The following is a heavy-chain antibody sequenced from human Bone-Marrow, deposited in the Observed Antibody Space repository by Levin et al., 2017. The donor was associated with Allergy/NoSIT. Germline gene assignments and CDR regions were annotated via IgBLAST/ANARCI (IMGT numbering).Heavy chain of an antibody. CDR3: ARDMNKAQYNYGMDV. J-gene: IGHJ6*02. Sequence: GESLKISCAASGFTFRTYSMNWVRQVPGKGLEWVSYISSRGTTMYLADSVKGRFTISRDNAKNSLSLQMNSLRADDTAVYYCARDMNKAQYNYGMDVWGQGTTVTVSS. V-gene: IGHV3-48*04. D-gene: IGHD1/OR15-1a*01. CDR1: GFTFRTYS. CDR2: ISSRGTTM.